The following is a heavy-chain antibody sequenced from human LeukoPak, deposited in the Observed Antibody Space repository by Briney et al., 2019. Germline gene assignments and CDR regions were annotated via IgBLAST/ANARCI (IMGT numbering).Heavy chain of an antibody. Sequence: SETLSLTCTVSGVSISSYYWSWLRQPPGKGLEWIGYIYYSGSTNYNPSLKSRVTISVDTSKNQFSLKLSSVTAADTAVYYCARDEAYCGGDCYPTGAFDIWGQGTMVTVSS. J-gene: IGHJ3*02. D-gene: IGHD2-21*02. CDR2: IYYSGST. CDR1: GVSISSYY. CDR3: ARDEAYCGGDCYPTGAFDI. V-gene: IGHV4-59*01.